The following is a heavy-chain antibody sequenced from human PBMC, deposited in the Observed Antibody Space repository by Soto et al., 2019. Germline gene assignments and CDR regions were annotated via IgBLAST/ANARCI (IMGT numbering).Heavy chain of an antibody. CDR2: IVVGSGNT. CDR1: GFTFTSSA. D-gene: IGHD3-3*01. V-gene: IGHV1-58*02. Sequence: GASVKVSCKASGFTFTSSAMQWVRQARGQRLEWIGWIVVGSGNTNYAQKFQERVTITRDMSTSTAYMELSSLRSEDTAVYYCARDYTIFGVVTPTIHWGQGTLVTVSS. CDR3: ARDYTIFGVVTPTIH. J-gene: IGHJ4*02.